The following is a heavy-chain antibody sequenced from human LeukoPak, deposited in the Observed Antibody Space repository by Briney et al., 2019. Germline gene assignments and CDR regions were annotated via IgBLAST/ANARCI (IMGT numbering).Heavy chain of an antibody. J-gene: IGHJ4*02. Sequence: PSETLSLTCTVSGGSISSSSYYWGWIRQPPGKGLEWIGSIYYSGSTYYNPSLKSRVTISVDTSKNQFSLKLSSVTAADTAVYYCARDLWQSGGRGPVDYWGQGTLVTVSS. CDR1: GGSISSSSYY. V-gene: IGHV4-39*07. CDR3: ARDLWQSGGRGPVDY. CDR2: IYYSGST. D-gene: IGHD2-21*01.